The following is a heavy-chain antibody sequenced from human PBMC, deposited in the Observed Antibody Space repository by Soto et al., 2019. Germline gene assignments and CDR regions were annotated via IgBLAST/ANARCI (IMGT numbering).Heavy chain of an antibody. D-gene: IGHD4-17*01. Sequence: GGSLRLSCAASGFTFSSYSMNWVRQAPGKGLEWVSYISSSSSTIYYADSVKGRFTISRDNAKNSLYLQMNSLRAEDTAVYYCARDGPTPMTTVTSSDYWGQGTLVTVSS. J-gene: IGHJ4*02. CDR3: ARDGPTPMTTVTSSDY. CDR1: GFTFSSYS. V-gene: IGHV3-48*01. CDR2: ISSSSSTI.